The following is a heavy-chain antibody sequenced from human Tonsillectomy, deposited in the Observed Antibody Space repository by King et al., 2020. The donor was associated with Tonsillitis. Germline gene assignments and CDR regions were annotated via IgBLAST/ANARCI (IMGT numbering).Heavy chain of an antibody. J-gene: IGHJ5*02. D-gene: IGHD2-15*01. CDR1: GGTFSSYA. Sequence: VQLVESGAEVKKPGSSVKVSCKASGGTFSSYAISWVRQAPGQGLEWMRGIIPIFGTANYAQKFQGRVTITADESTSTAYMELSSLRSEDTAVYYCARAQGGYCSGGSCPNWFDPWGQGTLVTVSS. V-gene: IGHV1-69*01. CDR3: ARAQGGYCSGGSCPNWFDP. CDR2: IIPIFGTA.